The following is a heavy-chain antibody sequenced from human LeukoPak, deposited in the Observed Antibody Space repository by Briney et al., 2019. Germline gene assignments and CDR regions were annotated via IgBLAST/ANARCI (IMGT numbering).Heavy chain of an antibody. Sequence: GASVKVSCKASGYTFTSYDINWVRQATGQGLEWMGWMNPNSGGTNYAQKFQGRVTMTRDTSISTAYMELSRLRSDDTAVYYCARAGSELLWFGELLYAHDYWGQGTLVTVSS. CDR1: GYTFTSYD. CDR3: ARAGSELLWFGELLYAHDY. CDR2: MNPNSGGT. J-gene: IGHJ4*02. D-gene: IGHD3-10*01. V-gene: IGHV1-2*02.